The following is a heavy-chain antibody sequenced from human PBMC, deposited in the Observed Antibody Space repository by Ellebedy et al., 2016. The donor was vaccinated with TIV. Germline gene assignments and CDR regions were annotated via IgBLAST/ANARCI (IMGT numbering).Heavy chain of an antibody. CDR1: GASISSYY. CDR2: INHSGST. V-gene: IGHV4-34*01. D-gene: IGHD1-7*01. Sequence: MPSETLSLTCTVPGASISSYYWSWTRQPPGKGLDWNGEINHSGSTNYNPSRKSRVTISVDTSKNEFSLKLSPVTAADTAVYYCARRNWNFALRTDYFDSWGRGTLVTVSS. CDR3: ARRNWNFALRTDYFDS. J-gene: IGHJ4*02.